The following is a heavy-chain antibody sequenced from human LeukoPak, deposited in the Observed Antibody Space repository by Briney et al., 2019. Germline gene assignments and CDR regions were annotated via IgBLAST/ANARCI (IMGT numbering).Heavy chain of an antibody. D-gene: IGHD6-13*01. J-gene: IGHJ4*02. Sequence: ASVKVSCKASGYTFTSYGISWVRQAPGQGPEWMGWISAYNGNTNYAQKLQGRVTMTTDTSTSTAYMELRSLRSDDTAVYYCARDYAEQLVPPLDYWGQGTLVTVSS. CDR2: ISAYNGNT. CDR3: ARDYAEQLVPPLDY. CDR1: GYTFTSYG. V-gene: IGHV1-18*01.